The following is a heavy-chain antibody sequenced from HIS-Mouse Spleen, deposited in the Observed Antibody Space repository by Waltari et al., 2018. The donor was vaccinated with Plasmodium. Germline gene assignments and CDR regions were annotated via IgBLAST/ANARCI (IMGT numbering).Heavy chain of an antibody. CDR2: INPSSGGP. CDR3: ARVLGYKAAAGTFVEYFQH. Sequence: QVQLVQSGAEVKKPGASVKVSCKASGYTFTGYYMHWVRQAPGQGLEWTASINPSSGGPNLAQKFQGRVTRTTDTSILTAYMELSRLRSDDTAVYYCARVLGYKAAAGTFVEYFQHWGQGTLVTVSS. D-gene: IGHD6-13*01. V-gene: IGHV1-2*02. CDR1: GYTFTGYY. J-gene: IGHJ1*01.